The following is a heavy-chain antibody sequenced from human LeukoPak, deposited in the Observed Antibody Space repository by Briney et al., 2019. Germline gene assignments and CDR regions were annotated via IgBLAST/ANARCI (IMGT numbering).Heavy chain of an antibody. CDR2: IYYSGST. CDR3: ARLRYFDNTGYYYDFDY. CDR1: GGSISSGDYY. V-gene: IGHV4-30-4*08. D-gene: IGHD3-22*01. Sequence: SQTLSLTCTVSGGSISSGDYYWSWIRQPPGKGLEWIGYIYYSGSTYYNPSLKSRVTISVDTSKNQFSLKLSSVTAADTAVYYCARLRYFDNTGYYYDFDYWGQGTLVTVSS. J-gene: IGHJ4*02.